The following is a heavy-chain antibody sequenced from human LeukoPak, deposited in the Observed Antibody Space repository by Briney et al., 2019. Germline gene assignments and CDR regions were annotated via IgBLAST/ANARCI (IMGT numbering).Heavy chain of an antibody. J-gene: IGHJ6*02. D-gene: IGHD6-13*01. Sequence: PGGSLRLSCAASGLTVSSNYMSWVRQAPGKGLEWVSVIYSGGSTYYADSVKGRFTISRDNSKNTLYLQMNSLRAEDTAVYYCAKSGSWYSYGMDVWGQGTMVTVSS. V-gene: IGHV3-66*01. CDR1: GLTVSSNY. CDR3: AKSGSWYSYGMDV. CDR2: IYSGGST.